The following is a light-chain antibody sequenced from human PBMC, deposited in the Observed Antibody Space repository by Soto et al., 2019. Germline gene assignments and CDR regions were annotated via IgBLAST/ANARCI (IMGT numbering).Light chain of an antibody. CDR2: AAS. CDR1: QGISNY. V-gene: IGKV1-27*01. J-gene: IGKJ1*01. Sequence: DIQMTQAPSSLSASVLYRVSITCRASQGISNYLAWYQQKPGKVPKLLIYAASTLQSGVPSRFSGSGSGTDFTLTISSLQPEDVATYYCQKYNSAPQTFGQGTKVDIK. CDR3: QKYNSAPQT.